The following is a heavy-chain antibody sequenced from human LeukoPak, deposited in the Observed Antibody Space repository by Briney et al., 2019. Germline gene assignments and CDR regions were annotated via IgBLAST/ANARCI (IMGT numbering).Heavy chain of an antibody. V-gene: IGHV4-4*07. Sequence: PSETLSLTCTVSGGSISSYYWSWIRQPAGEGLEWIGRIYTSGSTNYNPSLKSRVTMSVDTSKNQFSLKLSSVTAADTAVYYCAREKGYYYDSSASRRAFDIWGQGTMVTVSS. D-gene: IGHD3-22*01. CDR1: GGSISSYY. CDR2: IYTSGST. CDR3: AREKGYYYDSSASRRAFDI. J-gene: IGHJ3*02.